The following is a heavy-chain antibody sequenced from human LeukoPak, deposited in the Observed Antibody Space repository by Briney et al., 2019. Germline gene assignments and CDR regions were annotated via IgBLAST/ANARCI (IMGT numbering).Heavy chain of an antibody. J-gene: IGHJ3*02. CDR2: SYSGGST. D-gene: IGHD1-1*01. V-gene: IGHV3-53*01. CDR3: ARDAPERRNAFDI. Sequence: GGSLGLSCASSVFTVSINYMRWVRQAPGKGLEWVSVSYSGGSTYYPDSVKGRFTISRDNSKNTLYLQMNSLRAEDTAVYYCARDAPERRNAFDIWGQGTMVTVSS. CDR1: VFTVSINY.